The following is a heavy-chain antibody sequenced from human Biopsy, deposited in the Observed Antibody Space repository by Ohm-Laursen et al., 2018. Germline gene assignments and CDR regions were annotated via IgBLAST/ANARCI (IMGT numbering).Heavy chain of an antibody. D-gene: IGHD3-3*01. Sequence: GTLSLTCTVSGGSISDSTYHWGWIRQSPGKGLEWIGHIYYSGNTDDNPSLKSRITISVDTSNIQFSLKRRSVTAADTAVYYCARQVDFWSGYVDYWGQGTLVAVSS. CDR3: ARQVDFWSGYVDY. V-gene: IGHV4-39*01. CDR2: IYYSGNT. J-gene: IGHJ4*02. CDR1: GGSISDSTYH.